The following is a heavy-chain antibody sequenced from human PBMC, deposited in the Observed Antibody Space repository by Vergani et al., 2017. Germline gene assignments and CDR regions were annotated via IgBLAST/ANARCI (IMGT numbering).Heavy chain of an antibody. D-gene: IGHD3-10*01. Sequence: QVKLQESGPGLVKPSETLSLTFTVSGTPVNSYYWSWFRQPPGKGLEWMGYVSFRGDTLYDPSVKGRMTISLNTSSNQFSLYLTSVTAVDTAVYYCARSRIYYGAGSPDYWGQGTLVTVSS. CDR3: ARSRIYYGAGSPDY. J-gene: IGHJ4*02. CDR2: VSFRGDT. V-gene: IGHV4-59*02. CDR1: GTPVNSYY.